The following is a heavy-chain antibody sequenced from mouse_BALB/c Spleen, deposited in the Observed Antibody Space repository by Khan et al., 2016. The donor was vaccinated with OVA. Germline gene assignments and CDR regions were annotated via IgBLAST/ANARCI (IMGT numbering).Heavy chain of an antibody. V-gene: IGHV5-17*02. CDR2: ISSDSNTI. J-gene: IGHJ2*01. Sequence: EVELVESGGGLVQTGGSRKLSCAASGFTFSGFGMHWVRQAPEKGLEWVAYISSDSNTIYYADTVKGRFTISRDNPKNTLFLQMTSLGSEYTAMYYWARTGYYYFDYWGQGTTLTVSS. D-gene: IGHD2-3*01. CDR3: ARTGYYYFDY. CDR1: GFTFSGFG.